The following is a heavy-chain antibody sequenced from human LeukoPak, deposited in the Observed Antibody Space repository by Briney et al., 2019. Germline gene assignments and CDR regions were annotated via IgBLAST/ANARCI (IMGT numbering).Heavy chain of an antibody. CDR1: GFTFSTYA. Sequence: GGSLRLSGAASGFTFSTYAMSWFRQAPGKGLEWVSLISGSDAATYYADSVRGRFTISRDNSKNTLYLQMNSLRAEDTALYYCVKELSGGRNWGQGTLVTVSS. CDR3: VKELSGGRN. V-gene: IGHV3-23*01. CDR2: ISGSDAAT. D-gene: IGHD6-19*01. J-gene: IGHJ4*02.